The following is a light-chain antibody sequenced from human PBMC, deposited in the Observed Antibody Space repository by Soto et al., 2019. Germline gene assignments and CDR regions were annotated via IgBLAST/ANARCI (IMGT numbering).Light chain of an antibody. J-gene: IGLJ2*01. CDR3: CSYAGSYGGV. V-gene: IGLV2-23*01. CDR1: SSDVGSYNL. Sequence: QSALTQPASVSGSPGQSITISCTGTSSDVGSYNLVSWYPQHPGKAPKLMIYEGSKRPSGVSNRFSGSKSGNTASLTVSGLQAEDEADYYCCSYAGSYGGVFGGGTKVTVL. CDR2: EGS.